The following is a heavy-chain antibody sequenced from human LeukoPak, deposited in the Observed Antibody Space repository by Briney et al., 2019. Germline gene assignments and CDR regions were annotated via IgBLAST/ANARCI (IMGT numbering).Heavy chain of an antibody. V-gene: IGHV3-21*01. CDR3: AREVRIAVSGRACDM. CDR2: ISSSSSYI. CDR1: GFTFSSYT. Sequence: GGSLRPSCAASGFTFSSYTMNWVRQAPGKGLEWVSSISSSSSYINYADSVKGRFTISRDNAKNSLYLQMNSLRAEDTAVYYCAREVRIAVSGRACDMWGQGKMVTVSS. D-gene: IGHD6-13*01. J-gene: IGHJ3*02.